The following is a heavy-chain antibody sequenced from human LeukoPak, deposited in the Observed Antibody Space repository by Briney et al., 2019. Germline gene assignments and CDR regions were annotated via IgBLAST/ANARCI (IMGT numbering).Heavy chain of an antibody. D-gene: IGHD3-10*01. J-gene: IGHJ4*02. V-gene: IGHV3-53*01. CDR3: AKGNYGSGSLYIGDAFDI. Sequence: GGSLRLSCAASGFTFSNYWMTWVRQAPGKGLEWVSSIYRGGDTYYTDSVRGRFTISRDNSDNTLYLQMNSLRAEDTALYYCAKGNYGSGSLYIGDAFDIWGQGTLVTVSS. CDR2: IYRGGDT. CDR1: GFTFSNYW.